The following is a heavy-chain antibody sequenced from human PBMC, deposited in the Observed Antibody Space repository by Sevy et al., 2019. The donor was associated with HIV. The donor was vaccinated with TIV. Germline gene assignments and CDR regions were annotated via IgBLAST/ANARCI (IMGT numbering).Heavy chain of an antibody. CDR2: ISGSGGSGDKT. Sequence: GGSPRLSCAASGFTFSNYAMNWVRQAPGKGLEWVSGISGSGGSGDKTNYADSVKGRFTISRDDSKNSLYLQLNSPRAEDTAIYYCARKYDSSGYFDYWGQGTLVTVSS. CDR1: GFTFSNYA. D-gene: IGHD3-22*01. CDR3: ARKYDSSGYFDY. J-gene: IGHJ4*02. V-gene: IGHV3-23*01.